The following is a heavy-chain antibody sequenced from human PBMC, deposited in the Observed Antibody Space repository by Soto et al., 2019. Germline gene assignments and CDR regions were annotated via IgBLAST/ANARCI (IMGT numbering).Heavy chain of an antibody. Sequence: EVQLLDSGGGLVQPGGSLRLSCAASGFTFSGYALTWVRQAPGKGLEWVSALSGGGDATFYADSVKGRFTISRDNSKNPLYLQMNPLRAEDTAVYYCARKVSGSTGRPDLWYFDLWGRGTLVTVSS. J-gene: IGHJ2*01. D-gene: IGHD3-10*01. CDR2: LSGGGDAT. V-gene: IGHV3-23*01. CDR3: ARKVSGSTGRPDLWYFDL. CDR1: GFTFSGYA.